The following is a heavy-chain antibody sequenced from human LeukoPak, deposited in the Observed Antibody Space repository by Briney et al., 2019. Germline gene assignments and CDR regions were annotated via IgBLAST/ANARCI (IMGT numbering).Heavy chain of an antibody. J-gene: IGHJ4*02. CDR2: IYYSGST. Sequence: ASETLSLTCTVSGYSISSGYYWGWIRPPPGKGLEWIGSIYYSGSTYYNPSLKSRVTISVDTSKNQFSLKLSSVTAADTAVYYCARHPFWSGFYYFDYWGQGTLVTVSS. CDR1: GYSISSGYY. CDR3: ARHPFWSGFYYFDY. V-gene: IGHV4-38-2*02. D-gene: IGHD3-3*01.